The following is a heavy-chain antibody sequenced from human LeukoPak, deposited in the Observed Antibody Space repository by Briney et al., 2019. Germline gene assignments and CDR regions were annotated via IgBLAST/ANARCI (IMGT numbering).Heavy chain of an antibody. CDR2: IRYDGSTK. V-gene: IGHV3-30*02. J-gene: IGHJ1*01. CDR3: AKDNPGVPHYFQH. Sequence: GGSLRLSCAASGFTFSTYGVHWVRQAPGKGLEWVSFIRYDGSTKYYADSVKGRFTISRDNSKNTLYLQMNSLRAEDTAVYYCAKDNPGVPHYFQHWGQGTLVTVSS. CDR1: GFTFSTYG. D-gene: IGHD2-8*01.